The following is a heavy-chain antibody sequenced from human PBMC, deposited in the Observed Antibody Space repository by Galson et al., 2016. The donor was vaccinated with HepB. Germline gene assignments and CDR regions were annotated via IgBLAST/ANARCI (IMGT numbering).Heavy chain of an antibody. V-gene: IGHV4-39*01. CDR2: VYYIENK. CDR1: GGSISNNAYY. D-gene: IGHD4-17*01. Sequence: TLSLTCTVSGGSISNNAYYWGWIRQPPGKGLEWIGSVYYIENKYYDPSLKSRVTITVDTSKNQFSLPLSSVTAADTAVYYCTKTVTRTCWYFALWGLGTLVTVSS. J-gene: IGHJ2*01. CDR3: TKTVTRTCWYFAL.